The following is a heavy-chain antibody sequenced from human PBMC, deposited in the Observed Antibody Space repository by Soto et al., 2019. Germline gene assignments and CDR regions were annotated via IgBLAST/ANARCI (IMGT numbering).Heavy chain of an antibody. Sequence: ASVKVSGKASGGTFSSYAISWVRQAPGHGLEWMGIINPNGGSTRFAQTFQSRITITRDTATRTVYMELRSLVWEDAALYYCARSSAGVFGIIIERPNWLDPWGQGSLVTLSP. D-gene: IGHD3-16*02. J-gene: IGHJ5*02. CDR3: ARSSAGVFGIIIERPNWLDP. V-gene: IGHV1-46*01. CDR1: GGTFSSYA. CDR2: INPNGGST.